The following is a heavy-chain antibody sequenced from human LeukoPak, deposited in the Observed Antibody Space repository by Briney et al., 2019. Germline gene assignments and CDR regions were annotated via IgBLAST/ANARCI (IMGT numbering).Heavy chain of an antibody. J-gene: IGHJ4*02. V-gene: IGHV4-39*01. CDR1: GGSISSGTYY. D-gene: IGHD6-19*01. Sequence: PSETLSLTCTVSGGSISSGTYYWGWIRQPPGKGLEWIGSIYFSGSTYYSPSLKSRVTISVDPSTNQFSLKLSSVTAADTAVYYCARHQWLGPFDYWGQGTLVTVSS. CDR3: ARHQWLGPFDY. CDR2: IYFSGST.